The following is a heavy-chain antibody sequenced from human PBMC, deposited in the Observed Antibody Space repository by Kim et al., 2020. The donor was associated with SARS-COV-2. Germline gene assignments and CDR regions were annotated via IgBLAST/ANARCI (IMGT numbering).Heavy chain of an antibody. D-gene: IGHD3-16*02. CDR3: AKHLMITFGGVIDDAFDI. V-gene: IGHV3-23*01. J-gene: IGHJ3*02. Sequence: KGRFTIAGDNSKTTLYLQMNSLRAEDTAVYYCAKHLMITFGGVIDDAFDIWGQGTMVTVSS.